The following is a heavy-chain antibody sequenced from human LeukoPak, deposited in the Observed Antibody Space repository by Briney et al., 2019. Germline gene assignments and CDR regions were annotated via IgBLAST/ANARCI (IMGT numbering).Heavy chain of an antibody. Sequence: GGSLRLSCAASGFTFSSYWMHWVRQTPGKGLVWVSRIKSDGSTIYTDSVRGRFTISRDNARNTLYLQMNSLRVEDTAMYYCARVARGDYYYYYMDVWGKGTTVTVSS. V-gene: IGHV3-74*01. CDR1: GFTFSSYW. CDR3: ARVARGDYYYYYMDV. J-gene: IGHJ6*03. CDR2: IKSDGST. D-gene: IGHD3-10*01.